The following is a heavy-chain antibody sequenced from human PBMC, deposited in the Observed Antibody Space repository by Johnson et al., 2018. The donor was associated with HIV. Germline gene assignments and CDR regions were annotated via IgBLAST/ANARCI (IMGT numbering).Heavy chain of an antibody. CDR2: ISYDGSNK. CDR3: AKGGYSGSYFGFDI. V-gene: IGHV3-30*04. Sequence: HVQLVESGGGVVQPGRSLRLSCAASGFTFSSYAMHWVRQAPGKGLEWVAVISYDGSNKYQADSVKGRFTISRDNSKNTLYLQMNSLRAEDTALYYCAKGGYSGSYFGFDIWGQGTLVTVSS. J-gene: IGHJ3*02. D-gene: IGHD1-26*01. CDR1: GFTFSSYA.